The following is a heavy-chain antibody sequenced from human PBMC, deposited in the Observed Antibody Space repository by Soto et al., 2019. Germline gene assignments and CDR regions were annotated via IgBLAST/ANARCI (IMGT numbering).Heavy chain of an antibody. D-gene: IGHD6-19*01. J-gene: IGHJ3*02. V-gene: IGHV4-34*01. CDR1: GGSFDTYY. CDR3: ARGGSSDWQVALDM. Sequence: SETLSLTCVVSGGSFDTYYWNWIRQSPGKGLEWIGESNHRGSNNYSPSLKSRVTISLDTSKNQFSLKLTSVTAADTAVYYCARGGSSDWQVALDMWGQGTMVTVSS. CDR2: SNHRGSN.